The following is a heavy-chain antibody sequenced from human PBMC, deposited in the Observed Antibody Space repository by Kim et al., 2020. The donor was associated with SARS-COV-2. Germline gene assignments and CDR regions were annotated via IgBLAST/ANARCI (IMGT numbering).Heavy chain of an antibody. CDR1: GYSFTSYW. CDR3: ARTVSPGYYYYGMDV. Sequence: GESLQISCKGSGYSFTSYWIGWVRQMPGKGLEWMGIIYPGDSDTRYSPSFQGQVTISADKSISTAYLQWSSLKASDTAMYYCARTVSPGYYYYGMDVWGQGTTVTVSS. CDR2: IYPGDSDT. J-gene: IGHJ6*02. V-gene: IGHV5-51*01. D-gene: IGHD4-17*01.